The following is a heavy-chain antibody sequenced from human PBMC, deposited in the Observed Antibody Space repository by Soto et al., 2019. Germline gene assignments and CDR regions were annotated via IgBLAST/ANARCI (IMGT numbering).Heavy chain of an antibody. D-gene: IGHD2-2*01. J-gene: IGHJ6*02. Sequence: QVQLVESGGGVVQPGRSLRLSCAASGFTFSSYGMHWVRQAPGKGLEWVAVISYDGSNKYYADSVKGRFAISRDTSKTTMYLQMKSLRAEDTAVYYWAPGASWFCSSTRCYVRMDVWGQGRTVTVSS. CDR3: APGASWFCSSTRCYVRMDV. CDR1: GFTFSSYG. V-gene: IGHV3-30*03. CDR2: ISYDGSNK.